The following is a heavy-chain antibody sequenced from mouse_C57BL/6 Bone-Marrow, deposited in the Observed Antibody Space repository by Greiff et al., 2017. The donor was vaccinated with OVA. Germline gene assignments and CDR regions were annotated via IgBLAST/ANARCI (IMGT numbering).Heavy chain of an antibody. CDR1: GFTFSSYA. Sequence: DVMLVESGEGLVKPGGSLKLSCAASGFTFSSYAMSWVRQTPEKRLEWVAYISSGGDFIYYADTVKGRFTISRDNAKNTLYLQMSSLKSEDTAMYYCTREGVSDWFAYWGQGTLVTVSA. CDR2: ISSGGDFI. V-gene: IGHV5-9-1*02. J-gene: IGHJ3*01. CDR3: TREGVSDWFAY. D-gene: IGHD6-2*01.